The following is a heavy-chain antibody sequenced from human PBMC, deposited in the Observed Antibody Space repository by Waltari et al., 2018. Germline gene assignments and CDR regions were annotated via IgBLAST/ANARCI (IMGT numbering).Heavy chain of an antibody. D-gene: IGHD3-10*01. V-gene: IGHV4-39*01. CDR2: IYYSGST. Sequence: QLQLQESGPGLVKPSETLSLTCTVSGGSISRRSYYWGWIRQPPGKGLEWIGSIYYSGSTYYNPSLKSRVTISVDTSKNQFSLKLSSVTAADTAVYYCARSRYGSGTNWGQGTLVTVSS. CDR3: ARSRYGSGTN. CDR1: GGSISRRSYY. J-gene: IGHJ4*02.